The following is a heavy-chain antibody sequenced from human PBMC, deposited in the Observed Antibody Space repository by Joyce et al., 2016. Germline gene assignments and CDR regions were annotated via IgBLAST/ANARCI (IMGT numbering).Heavy chain of an antibody. CDR2: ISSNRNYI. CDR1: GFTFSSYS. CDR3: ARNSAPRASTYYGLDV. Sequence: EVQLVESGGGMVRPGGSLSLSCAASGFTFSSYSMNWVRQAPGKGLEWVSFISSNRNYIYYADSVKGRFTSSGDNAKSSLVLQMDSLRAEDTAVYYWARNSAPRASTYYGLDVWGQGTTGTVSS. J-gene: IGHJ6*02. D-gene: IGHD5/OR15-5a*01. V-gene: IGHV3-21*01.